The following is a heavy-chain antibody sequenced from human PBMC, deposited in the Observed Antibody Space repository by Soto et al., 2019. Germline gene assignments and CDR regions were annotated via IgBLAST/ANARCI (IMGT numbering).Heavy chain of an antibody. J-gene: IGHJ5*02. CDR3: AKGGPTFLNWFGP. CDR2: ISNSGHSA. V-gene: IGHV3-23*01. D-gene: IGHD5-12*01. CDR1: GFTFSSYA. Sequence: GGSLRLSCAASGFTFSSYAMNWVRQAPGKGLEWISVISNSGHSAYYADSVKGRFTISRDNSKNTLYLQIKSLRAEDTAAYYCAKGGPTFLNWFGPWGQGALVTVSS.